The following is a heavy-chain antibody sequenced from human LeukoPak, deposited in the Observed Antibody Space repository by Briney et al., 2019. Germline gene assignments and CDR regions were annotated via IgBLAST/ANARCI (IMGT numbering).Heavy chain of an antibody. Sequence: ASVKVSCKVSGYTLTELSMHWVRQAPGKGLEWMGGFDPEDGETIYAQKFQGRVIMTEDTSTDTAYMELSSLRSEDTAVYYCATDQGRYSGSPFDYWGQGTLVTVSS. D-gene: IGHD1-26*01. CDR1: GYTLTELS. V-gene: IGHV1-24*01. J-gene: IGHJ4*02. CDR3: ATDQGRYSGSPFDY. CDR2: FDPEDGET.